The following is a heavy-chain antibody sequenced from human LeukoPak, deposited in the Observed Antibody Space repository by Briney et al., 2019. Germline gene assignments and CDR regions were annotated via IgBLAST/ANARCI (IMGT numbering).Heavy chain of an antibody. CDR2: IYTSGST. D-gene: IGHD4-23*01. Sequence: SQTLSLTCTVSGGSISSGSYYWSWIRQPAGKGLEWIGRIYTSGSTNYNPSLKSRVTISVDTSKNQFSLKLSSVAAADTAVYYCARAATVVTPGRFYFDYWGQGTLVTVSS. CDR3: ARAATVVTPGRFYFDY. CDR1: GGSISSGSYY. V-gene: IGHV4-61*02. J-gene: IGHJ4*02.